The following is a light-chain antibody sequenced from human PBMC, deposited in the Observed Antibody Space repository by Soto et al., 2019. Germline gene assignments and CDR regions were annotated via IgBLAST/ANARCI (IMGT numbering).Light chain of an antibody. Sequence: EIVLTQSPGTLFFSPGETATLSCRASQSVSSSYLAWYQQKPGQAPRLLIYGASSRATGIPDRFSGSGSGTDFTLTISRLEPEDFAVYYCQQYGSSPYTFGQGTKLEIK. CDR3: QQYGSSPYT. CDR1: QSVSSSY. J-gene: IGKJ2*01. CDR2: GAS. V-gene: IGKV3-20*01.